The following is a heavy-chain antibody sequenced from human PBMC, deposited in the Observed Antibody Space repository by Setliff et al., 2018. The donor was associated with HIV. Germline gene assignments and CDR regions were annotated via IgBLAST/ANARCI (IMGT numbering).Heavy chain of an antibody. CDR1: GYTFNNYY. Sequence: ASVKVSCKASGYTFNNYYMHWVRQAPGQGLEWMGIINPSDNRTYYAQKFQGRVTMTRDTSTSSVYRELRSLRSEDTAVYYCARAYYDSVWGSHRYRFYYFDYWGQGSLVTVSS. CDR2: INPSDNRT. CDR3: ARAYYDSVWGSHRYRFYYFDY. V-gene: IGHV1-46*02. J-gene: IGHJ4*02. D-gene: IGHD3-16*02.